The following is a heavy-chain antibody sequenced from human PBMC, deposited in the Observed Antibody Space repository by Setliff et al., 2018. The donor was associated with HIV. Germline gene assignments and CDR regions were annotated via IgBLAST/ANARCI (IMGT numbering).Heavy chain of an antibody. V-gene: IGHV4-39*01. CDR1: GGSISSNSYS. CDR2: IYHSGST. Sequence: PSETLSLTCTVSGGSISSNSYSWGWIRQPPGKGLEWIGSIYHSGSTYNNPSLKSRVTISVDTSKNQFSLKLTSVTAADTAVYYCARTAIDYYECSGYYHDAFDTWGRGSMVTVSS. CDR3: ARTAIDYYECSGYYHDAFDT. J-gene: IGHJ3*02. D-gene: IGHD3-22*01.